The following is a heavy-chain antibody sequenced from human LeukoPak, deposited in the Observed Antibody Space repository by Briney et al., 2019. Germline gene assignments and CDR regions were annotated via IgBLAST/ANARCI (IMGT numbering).Heavy chain of an antibody. V-gene: IGHV1-2*02. CDR3: ARGLSSLGGEDFDY. J-gene: IGHJ4*02. CDR1: GYTFTGYY. Sequence: GASVKVSCKASGYTFTGYYMHWVRQAPGQGLEWMGWINPNSGGTNYAQKFQGRVTMTRDTSISTAYMELSRLRSDDTAVYYCARGLSSLGGEDFDYWGQGTLVTVSS. D-gene: IGHD3-16*01. CDR2: INPNSGGT.